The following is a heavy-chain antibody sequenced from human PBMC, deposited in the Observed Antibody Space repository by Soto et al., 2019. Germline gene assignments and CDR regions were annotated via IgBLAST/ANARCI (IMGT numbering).Heavy chain of an antibody. CDR1: GFYLGTYF. V-gene: IGHV3-74*01. CDR2: DHGDGTKP. CDR3: ARENWYSLDV. Sequence: EVQLVESGGGSVQPGGSLRLSCEVSGFYLGTYFMAWVRQTPGKGLVLVSHDHGDGTKPSYADSVRGRFTMSRDNAKNTLYLQMNSLKNDDTGLYYCARENWYSLDVWGQGTTVTVSS. J-gene: IGHJ6*02.